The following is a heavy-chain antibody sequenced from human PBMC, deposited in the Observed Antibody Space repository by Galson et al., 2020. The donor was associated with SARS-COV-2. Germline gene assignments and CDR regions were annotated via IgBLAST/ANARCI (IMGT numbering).Heavy chain of an antibody. CDR3: ARVDGSHYDL. V-gene: IGHV4-61*01. CDR2: IYYSGNT. J-gene: IGHJ5*02. CDR1: GDSVTNGSFY. D-gene: IGHD3-10*01. Sequence: SETLSLTCTVSGDSVTNGSFYWSWVRQPPGKGLEWIGYIYYSGNTNYNPSLKSRLTMSVDTSKNQFSLKLTSVTAADTAVYYCARVDGSHYDLWGQGTLVPVSS.